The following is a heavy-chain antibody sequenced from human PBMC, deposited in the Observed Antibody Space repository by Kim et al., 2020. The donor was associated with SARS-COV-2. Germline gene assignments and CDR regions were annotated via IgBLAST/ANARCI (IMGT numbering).Heavy chain of an antibody. Sequence: GGSLRLSCAASGFNFSSYWMSWVRQAPGKGLEWVANIKQDGSEKYYVDSVKGRFTISRDNAKNSLYLQMNSLRAEDTAVYYCARDEDWKTCPDYWGQGTLFTVSS. CDR3: ARDEDWKTCPDY. D-gene: IGHD1-1*01. CDR2: IKQDGSEK. CDR1: GFNFSSYW. V-gene: IGHV3-7*03. J-gene: IGHJ4*02.